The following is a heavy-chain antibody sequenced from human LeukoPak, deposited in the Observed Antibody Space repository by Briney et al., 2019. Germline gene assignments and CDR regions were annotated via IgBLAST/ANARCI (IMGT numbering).Heavy chain of an antibody. CDR3: ARDMGYCSGGSCYGRRYFDY. CDR1: GFTFSSYE. V-gene: IGHV3-48*03. Sequence: GSLSLSCAASGFTFSSYEMNWVRQAPGKGLEWVSYIGGSGRTIHYADSVKGRFTVSRDNAKNSLYLQMNSLRAEDTAVYYCARDMGYCSGGSCYGRRYFDYWGQGALVTVSS. D-gene: IGHD2-15*01. J-gene: IGHJ4*02. CDR2: IGGSGRTI.